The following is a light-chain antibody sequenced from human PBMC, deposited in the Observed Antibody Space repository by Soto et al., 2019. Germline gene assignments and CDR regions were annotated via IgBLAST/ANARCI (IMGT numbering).Light chain of an antibody. Sequence: EIVMPQSPDTLSVSPGGIATLSCRASQHVSSNFAWYRQKPGQAPTLLIYRASTRATGIPARFSGSGSGTEFTLTISSLQSEDFAVYYCQQYNNWPYTFGQGTKLEIK. V-gene: IGKV3-15*01. CDR2: RAS. CDR3: QQYNNWPYT. CDR1: QHVSSN. J-gene: IGKJ2*01.